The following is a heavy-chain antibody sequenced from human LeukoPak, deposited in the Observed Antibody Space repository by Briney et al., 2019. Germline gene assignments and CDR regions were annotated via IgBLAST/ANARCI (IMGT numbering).Heavy chain of an antibody. J-gene: IGHJ4*02. Sequence: GGSLRLSCAASGFTFSSYAMSWVRQAPGKGLEWVSTISGSGDSAYYADSVKGRFTISRDNSKNTLYLQMNSLRAEDTAVYYCAKEIYYDSSGNDYWGQGTLVTVSS. CDR3: AKEIYYDSSGNDY. D-gene: IGHD3-22*01. V-gene: IGHV3-23*01. CDR2: ISGSGDSA. CDR1: GFTFSSYA.